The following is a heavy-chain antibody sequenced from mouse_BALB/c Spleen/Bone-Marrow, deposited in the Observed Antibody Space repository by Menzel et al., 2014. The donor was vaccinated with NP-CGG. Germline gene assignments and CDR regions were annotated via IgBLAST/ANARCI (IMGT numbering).Heavy chain of an antibody. V-gene: IGHV1-4*01. CDR3: ARRAVRYFDY. Sequence: QVQLQQSGAELVRPGSSVKISCKASGYTFTSYWMHWVKQRPGQGLEWIGYINPSTGYTEYNQKFKDKATLTADKSSSTAYMQLSSLTSEDSAVYYCARRAVRYFDYWGQGTTLTASS. CDR2: INPSTGYT. J-gene: IGHJ2*01. D-gene: IGHD2-13*01. CDR1: GYTFTSYW.